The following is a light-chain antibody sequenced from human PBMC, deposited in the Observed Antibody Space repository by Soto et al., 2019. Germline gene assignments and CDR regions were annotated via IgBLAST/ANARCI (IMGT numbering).Light chain of an antibody. CDR3: QQSYSTPLIT. CDR2: AAS. CDR1: QSISSY. Sequence: DIQMTQSPSSLSASVGDRVTITCRASQSISSYLNWYQQKPGKAPKLLIYAASSLQSGVPSRFSGSGSGTDFTLNISSLQPEDFATYYWQQSYSTPLITFGQGTRLEIK. V-gene: IGKV1-39*01. J-gene: IGKJ5*01.